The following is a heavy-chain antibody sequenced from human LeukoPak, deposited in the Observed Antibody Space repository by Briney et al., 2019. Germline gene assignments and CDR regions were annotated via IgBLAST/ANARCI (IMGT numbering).Heavy chain of an antibody. CDR2: INSYSGNT. CDR1: GYTHSSYD. D-gene: IGHD5-12*01. J-gene: IGHJ6*03. CDR3: ARGFSGYEWGYYYYYMDV. Sequence: ASVHDSCKASGYTHSSYDINGVRQASGQGREGMGWINSYSGNTVYAQKFQGRVTMTRNTSISTAYMELSSLRSEETAVYYCARGFSGYEWGYYYYYMDVWGKGTKVTIS. V-gene: IGHV1-8*01.